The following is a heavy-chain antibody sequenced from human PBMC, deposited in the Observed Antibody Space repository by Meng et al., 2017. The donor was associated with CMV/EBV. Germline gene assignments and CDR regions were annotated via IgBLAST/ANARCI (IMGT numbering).Heavy chain of an antibody. CDR2: INPNSGGT. CDR1: YTFTGYD. J-gene: IGHJ4*02. D-gene: IGHD3-22*01. CDR3: ANLGGDYYDSSGSSLDY. V-gene: IGHV1-2*02. Sequence: YTFTGYDMHWVRQAPGQGLEWMGWINPNSGGTNYAQKFQGRVTMTRDTSISTAYMELSRLRSDDTAVYYCANLGGDYYDSSGSSLDYWGQGTLVTVSS.